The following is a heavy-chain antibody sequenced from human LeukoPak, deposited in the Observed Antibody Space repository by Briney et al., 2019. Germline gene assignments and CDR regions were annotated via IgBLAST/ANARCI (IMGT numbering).Heavy chain of an antibody. CDR3: AKDSSDYYFDY. Sequence: GGSLRLSCVASGFTFRSYGIHRVRQAPGKGLEWLAFIWYDEITKNYADSVKGRFTISRDNSKNTLYVQMNSLRPDDTAVYYCAKDSSDYYFDYWGQGTLVTVSS. CDR2: IWYDEITK. J-gene: IGHJ4*02. D-gene: IGHD3-22*01. V-gene: IGHV3-30*02. CDR1: GFTFRSYG.